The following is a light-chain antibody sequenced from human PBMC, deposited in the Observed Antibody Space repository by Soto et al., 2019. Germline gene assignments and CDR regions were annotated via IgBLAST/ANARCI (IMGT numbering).Light chain of an antibody. V-gene: IGKV1-5*01. J-gene: IGKJ4*01. CDR2: DAS. CDR3: QQYNSYSPLT. CDR1: QTISSW. Sequence: DIQMTQSPSTLSGSVGDRVTITCRASQTISSWLAWYQQKPGKAPNLPIYDASNLESGVPSRFSGSGSGTEFTLTISSLQPDDFATYYCQQYNSYSPLTFGGGTKVDI.